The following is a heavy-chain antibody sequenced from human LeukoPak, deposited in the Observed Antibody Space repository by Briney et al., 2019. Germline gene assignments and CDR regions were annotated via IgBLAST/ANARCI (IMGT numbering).Heavy chain of an antibody. CDR3: AREPSGSGGYDY. Sequence: GASVSVSCKASGYTFSNFGINWVRQAPGQGLEWMGWISGNNDNPNYGQKFQGRFTVTTDSSTNTAYMELRNLRLDDTAVYYCAREPSGSGGYDYWGQGTLVTVSS. V-gene: IGHV1-18*01. D-gene: IGHD3-10*01. CDR1: GYTFSNFG. J-gene: IGHJ4*02. CDR2: ISGNNDNP.